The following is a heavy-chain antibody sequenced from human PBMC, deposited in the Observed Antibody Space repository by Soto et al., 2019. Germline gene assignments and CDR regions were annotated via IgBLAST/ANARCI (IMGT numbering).Heavy chain of an antibody. CDR3: ARAGYCSSTSCQSGYYYYGMDV. Sequence: GESLKISCKGSGYSFTSYWIGWVRQMPGKGLEWMGIIYPGDSDTRYSPSFQGQVTISADKSISTAYLQWSSLKASDTAMYYCARAGYCSSTSCQSGYYYYGMDVWGQGTTVTVSS. CDR2: IYPGDSDT. V-gene: IGHV5-51*01. CDR1: GYSFTSYW. J-gene: IGHJ6*02. D-gene: IGHD2-2*01.